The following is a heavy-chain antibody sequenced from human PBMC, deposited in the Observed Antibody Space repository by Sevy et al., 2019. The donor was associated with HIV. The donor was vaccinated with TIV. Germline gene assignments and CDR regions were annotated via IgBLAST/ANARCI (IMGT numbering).Heavy chain of an antibody. V-gene: IGHV3-33*01. CDR1: GFTFSSYG. CDR3: ARSPAANYDSSGYYFDY. J-gene: IGHJ4*02. Sequence: GGSLRLSCAASGFTFSSYGMHWVRQAPGKGLEWVAVIWYDGSNKYYADSVEGRFTISRDNSKNTLYLQMNSLRAEDTAVYYCARSPAANYDSSGYYFDYWGQGTLVTVSS. CDR2: IWYDGSNK. D-gene: IGHD3-22*01.